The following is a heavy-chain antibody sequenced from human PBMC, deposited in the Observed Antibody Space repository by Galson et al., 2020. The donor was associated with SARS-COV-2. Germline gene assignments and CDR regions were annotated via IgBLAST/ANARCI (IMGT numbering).Heavy chain of an antibody. D-gene: IGHD3-16*02. V-gene: IGHV3-30*03. J-gene: IGHJ3*01. CDR3: ARAGYSSTWTLGDAFDV. CDR1: GFTFSNFG. Sequence: GESLKISCAASGFTFSNFGMHWVRQAPGKGLEWVAVISTDGNNKYDADSVKGRFTISRDNSDNKLYLQMNSLRPEDTAVYFCARAGYSSTWTLGDAFDVWGQGTLVTVSS. CDR2: ISTDGNNK.